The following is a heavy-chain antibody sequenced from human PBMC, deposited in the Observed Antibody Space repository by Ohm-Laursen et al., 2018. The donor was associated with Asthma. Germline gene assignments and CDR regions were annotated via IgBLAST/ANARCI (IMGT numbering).Heavy chain of an antibody. J-gene: IGHJ1*01. CDR1: GYTFSRYS. CDR2: ISTASTFI. Sequence: SLRLSCSASGYTFSRYSIHWVRQIPGKGLEWVASISTASTFIYYADSVRGRFTTSRDNARNSVYLQMNNLRAEDTALNYCARIGPEWELPGREYSLHHWGEGTLVTVSS. D-gene: IGHD1-26*01. CDR3: ARIGPEWELPGREYSLHH. V-gene: IGHV3-21*01.